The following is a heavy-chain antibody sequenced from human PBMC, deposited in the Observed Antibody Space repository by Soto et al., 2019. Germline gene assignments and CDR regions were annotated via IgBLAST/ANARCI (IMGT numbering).Heavy chain of an antibody. V-gene: IGHV4-31*03. CDR1: GGSISSGGYY. CDR3: ARQYDNSIPNWFDP. Sequence: QVQLQESGPGLVKPSQTLSLTCTVSGGSISSGGYYWSWIRQHPGKGLEWIGYIYYSGSTSYNPSLKIRITMSADTSKNQFSLRLTSVTAADTAVYYCARQYDNSIPNWFDPWGQGTLVTVSS. CDR2: IYYSGST. J-gene: IGHJ5*02. D-gene: IGHD4-4*01.